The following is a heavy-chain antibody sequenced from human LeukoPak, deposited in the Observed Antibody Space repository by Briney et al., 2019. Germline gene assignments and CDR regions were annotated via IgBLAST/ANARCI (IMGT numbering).Heavy chain of an antibody. CDR1: GYTFTGYY. CDR3: ARAGYCSSTTCYDWFDP. D-gene: IGHD2-2*03. J-gene: IGHJ5*02. CDR2: INPNSGGT. Sequence: ASVKVSCKASGYTFTGYYMHWVRQAPGQGLEWMEWINPNSGGTNYAQKFQGRVTMTRDTSISTAYMELSRLRSDDTAVYYCARAGYCSSTTCYDWFDPWGQGTLVTVSS. V-gene: IGHV1-2*02.